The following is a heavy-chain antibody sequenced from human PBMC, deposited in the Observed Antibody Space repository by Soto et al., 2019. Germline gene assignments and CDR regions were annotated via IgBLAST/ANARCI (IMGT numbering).Heavy chain of an antibody. J-gene: IGHJ6*02. CDR1: GYTFSRYG. CDR2: ISGYNGDT. Sequence: QGQLVQSGPEAKQPGASVTVSCKASGYTFSRYGISWVRQAPGQGLEWMGWISGYNGDTKYAQKVQGRVTMTIDTSTYTAYMELRRLTSDDTAIYYCAKNGQPPYYYYGMDVWGQGTTVTVS. D-gene: IGHD2-8*01. V-gene: IGHV1-18*01. CDR3: AKNGQPPYYYYGMDV.